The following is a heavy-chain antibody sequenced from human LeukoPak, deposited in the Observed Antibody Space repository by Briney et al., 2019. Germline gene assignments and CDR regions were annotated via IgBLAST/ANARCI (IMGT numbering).Heavy chain of an antibody. D-gene: IGHD6-6*01. CDR2: ISSGSGTI. CDR3: ARGGSDRPDY. CDR1: GFTFSNYG. J-gene: IGHJ4*02. V-gene: IGHV3-48*01. Sequence: GGSLRLSCADSGFTFSNYGMNWVRQAPGKGLEWVSYISSGSGTIHYADSVKGRFTISRDSARSSLYLQVNSLRAEDTAVYYCARGGSDRPDYWGQGTLVTVSS.